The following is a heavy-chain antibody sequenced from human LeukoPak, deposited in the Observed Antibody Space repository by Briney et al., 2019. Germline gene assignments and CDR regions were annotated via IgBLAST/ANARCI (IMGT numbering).Heavy chain of an antibody. CDR1: GLTFSSYG. CDR3: AKDLGKGDLWFDP. D-gene: IGHD3-16*01. Sequence: PGGSLRLSCAASGLTFSSYGMHWVRQAPGKGLEWVAVIWYDGSNKYYADSVKGRFTISRDNSKNTLYLQMNSLRAEDTAVYYCAKDLGKGDLWFDPWGQGTLVTVSS. J-gene: IGHJ5*02. CDR2: IWYDGSNK. V-gene: IGHV3-33*06.